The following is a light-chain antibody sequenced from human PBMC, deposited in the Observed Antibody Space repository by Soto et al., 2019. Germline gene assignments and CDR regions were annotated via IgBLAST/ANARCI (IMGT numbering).Light chain of an antibody. CDR2: WAS. J-gene: IGKJ4*01. CDR3: QQYYPAPPLT. Sequence: DIVMTQSPDSLAVSLGERATINCKSSQSVLYSSDNRNYLAWYQHKPRQPPKLLISWASTRESGVPDRFSGSRSGTDFTHTISSLQSEDVAVYYCQQYYPAPPLTFGGGTKVEVK. CDR1: QSVLYSSDNRNY. V-gene: IGKV4-1*01.